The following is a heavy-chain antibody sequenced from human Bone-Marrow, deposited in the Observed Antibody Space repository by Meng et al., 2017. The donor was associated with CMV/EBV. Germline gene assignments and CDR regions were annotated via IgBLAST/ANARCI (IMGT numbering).Heavy chain of an antibody. CDR3: SRLPSTYDAFDL. D-gene: IGHD2/OR15-2a*01. J-gene: IGHJ3*01. Sequence: GGPLRLCCAASGFTFNDYYMTWIRQAPGKGPEWVSYISSSSNTIFYADSVKGRFTISRDNAKNSLYLQMNSLRAEDTAVYYCSRLPSTYDAFDLWGQGTRVTVSS. V-gene: IGHV3-11*01. CDR1: GFTFNDYY. CDR2: ISSSSNTI.